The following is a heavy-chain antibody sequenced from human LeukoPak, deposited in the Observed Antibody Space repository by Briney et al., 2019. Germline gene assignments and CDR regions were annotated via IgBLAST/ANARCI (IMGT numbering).Heavy chain of an antibody. CDR3: AVGSDCSS. D-gene: IGHD2-21*02. CDR2: IKANGATT. V-gene: IGHV3-23*01. Sequence: GGSLRLSCAASGFTFSSYAMSWVRQAPGKGLEWVSSIKANGATTYYADSVKGRFTLSRDNSKNTLFLQLSSLRAEDTAVYYCAVGSDCSSWGQGTLVAVSS. CDR1: GFTFSSYA. J-gene: IGHJ5*02.